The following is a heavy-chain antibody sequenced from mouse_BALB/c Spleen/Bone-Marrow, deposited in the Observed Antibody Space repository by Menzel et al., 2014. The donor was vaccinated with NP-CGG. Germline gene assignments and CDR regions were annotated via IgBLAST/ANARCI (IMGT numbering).Heavy chain of an antibody. CDR1: GFDFSRFW. D-gene: IGHD1-1*01. CDR2: INPDSSTI. Sequence: EVKLVESGGGLVQPGGSLKLSCAASGFDFSRFWMSWVRQAPGKGLEWIGEINPDSSTINYTPSLKDKFIISRDNAKNTLYLQMNQVRSEDTALYYCARLCYYGHFAYWGQGTTLTVSS. CDR3: ARLCYYGHFAY. V-gene: IGHV4-1*02. J-gene: IGHJ2*01.